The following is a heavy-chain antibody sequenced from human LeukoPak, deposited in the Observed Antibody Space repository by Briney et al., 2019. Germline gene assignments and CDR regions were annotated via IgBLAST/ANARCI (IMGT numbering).Heavy chain of an antibody. J-gene: IGHJ6*03. Sequence: GASVKVSCKASGYTFNDYYMHWVRQAPGQGLEWMGRINPDSGGTGYAQKFQGRVTMTRNTSISTAYMELSSLRSEDTAVYYCAGEIFVVVPAAMESGDYYYYYMDVWGKGTTVTVSS. CDR1: GYTFNDYY. V-gene: IGHV1-2*02. D-gene: IGHD2-2*01. CDR3: AGEIFVVVPAAMESGDYYYYYMDV. CDR2: INPDSGGT.